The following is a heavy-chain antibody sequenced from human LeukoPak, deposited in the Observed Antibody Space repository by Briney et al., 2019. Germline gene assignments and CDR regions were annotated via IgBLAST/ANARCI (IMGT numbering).Heavy chain of an antibody. CDR2: VYYTGNT. V-gene: IGHV4-39*01. D-gene: IGHD3-22*01. CDR1: GDSITRRSYF. CDR3: ARHEPSSFYYESRGNWFDP. Sequence: SETLSLICTVSGDSITRRSYFWAWIRQRPGKGLEWIGSVYYTGNTYYNPSLKSRVTISLATSDNQVSLTVSSVTAADTAIYFCARHEPSSFYYESRGNWFDPWGQGALVTVPS. J-gene: IGHJ5*02.